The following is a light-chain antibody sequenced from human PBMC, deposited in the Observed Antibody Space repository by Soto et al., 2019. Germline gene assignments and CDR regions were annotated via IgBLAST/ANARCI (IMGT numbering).Light chain of an antibody. CDR1: QSLSSGY. CDR3: QHYGSFTWT. CDR2: DAS. J-gene: IGKJ1*01. V-gene: IGKV3-20*01. Sequence: EVVLTQSPGTLSLSPGERVTLSCRASQSLSSGYLAWYQQRPGQAPTLLIYDASSRATGIPNRFSGGGSGTDFTLNISRLEPEDFAVYYCQHYGSFTWTFGQGTKVEIK.